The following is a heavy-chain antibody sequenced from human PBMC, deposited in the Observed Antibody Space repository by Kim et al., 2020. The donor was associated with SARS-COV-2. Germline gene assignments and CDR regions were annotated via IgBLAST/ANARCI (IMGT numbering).Heavy chain of an antibody. Sequence: SVKVSCKASGGTFSSYAISWVRQAPGQGLEWMGGIIPIFGTANYAQKFQGRVTITADESTSTAYMELSSLRSEDTAVYYCAARNWNEESTFDYWGQGTLVTVSS. CDR1: GGTFSSYA. V-gene: IGHV1-69*13. CDR3: AARNWNEESTFDY. D-gene: IGHD1-1*01. CDR2: IIPIFGTA. J-gene: IGHJ4*02.